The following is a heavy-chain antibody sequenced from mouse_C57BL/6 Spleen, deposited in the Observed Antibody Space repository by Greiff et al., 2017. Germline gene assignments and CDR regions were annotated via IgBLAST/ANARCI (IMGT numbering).Heavy chain of an antibody. CDR3: ARRDGKGAMDY. J-gene: IGHJ4*01. CDR2: IYPRSGNT. CDR1: GYTFTSYG. Sequence: VQLQESGAELARPGASVKLSCKASGYTFTSYGISWVKQRTGQGLEWIGEIYPRSGNTYYNEKFKGKATLTADKSSSTAYMELRSLTSEDSAVYFCARRDGKGAMDYWGQGTSVTVSS. V-gene: IGHV1-81*01. D-gene: IGHD2-1*01.